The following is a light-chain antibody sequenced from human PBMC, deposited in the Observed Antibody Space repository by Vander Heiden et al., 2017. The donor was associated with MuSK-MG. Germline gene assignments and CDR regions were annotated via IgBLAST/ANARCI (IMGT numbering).Light chain of an antibody. J-gene: IGKJ1*01. V-gene: IGKV2-28*01. CDR3: RRALQTRRT. CDR2: LGS. CDR1: QSLLPSNGNNY. Sequence: DIVMTQSPLSLPVTPGEPASISCRSSQSLLPSNGNNYLDWYLQKPGQSPQLLIYLGSHRASGVPDRFRGSGSGTDFTLKISIVEAEDVGVSYCRRALQTRRTFGQGTKVEIK.